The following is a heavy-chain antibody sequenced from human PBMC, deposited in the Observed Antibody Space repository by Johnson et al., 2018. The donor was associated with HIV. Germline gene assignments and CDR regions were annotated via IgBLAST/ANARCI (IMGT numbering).Heavy chain of an antibody. CDR1: GFTFSSYA. D-gene: IGHD6-6*01. V-gene: IGHV3-30*14. Sequence: QVQLVESGGGVVQPGRSLRLSCAASGFTFSSYAMHWVRQAPGKGLEWVAVISYDGSNKYYADSVKGRFTISRDNSKNTLYLQMNSLRGEDTAVYYCAFIEYSSLDAFDIWGQGTMVTVSS. CDR2: ISYDGSNK. CDR3: AFIEYSSLDAFDI. J-gene: IGHJ3*02.